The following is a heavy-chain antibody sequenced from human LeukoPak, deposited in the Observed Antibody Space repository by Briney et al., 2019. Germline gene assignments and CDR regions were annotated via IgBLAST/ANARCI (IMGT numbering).Heavy chain of an antibody. CDR2: RSYSGST. J-gene: IGHJ5*02. Sequence: PSETLSLTCTVSGGSLSSSGYYWTWIRQLPGKGLEWIGYRSYSGSTYYNPSLKSRVTMSVDSSENQFSLNLNSVTAAHTAVYYCAIYSSSSDTGWLDPWGEGTLVTVSS. CDR1: GGSLSSSGYY. CDR3: AIYSSSSDTGWLDP. D-gene: IGHD6-6*01. V-gene: IGHV4-31*03.